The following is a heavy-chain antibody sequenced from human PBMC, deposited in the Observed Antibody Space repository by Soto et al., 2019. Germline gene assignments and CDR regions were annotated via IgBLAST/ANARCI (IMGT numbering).Heavy chain of an antibody. Sequence: EVQLVESGGGLVQPGGSLRLSCAASGFTFSSYSMNWVRQAPGKGLEWVSYISSSSSTIYYADSVKGRFTISRDNATNSLYLQMNSLRDEDKAVYYCARGDDDSSGYYSLNWFDPLGQGTLGSVSS. V-gene: IGHV3-48*02. J-gene: IGHJ5*02. CDR2: ISSSSSTI. CDR1: GFTFSSYS. CDR3: ARGDDDSSGYYSLNWFDP. D-gene: IGHD3-22*01.